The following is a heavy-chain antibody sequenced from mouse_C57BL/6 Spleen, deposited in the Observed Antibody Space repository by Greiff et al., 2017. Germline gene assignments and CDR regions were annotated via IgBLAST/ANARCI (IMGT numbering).Heavy chain of an antibody. CDR2: IHPSDSET. D-gene: IGHD1-1*01. CDR1: GYTFTSYW. V-gene: IGHV1-52*01. J-gene: IGHJ1*03. CDR3: ARDSYGGRGGDFDV. Sequence: QVQLQQPGAELVRPGSSVKLSCKASGYTFTSYWMHWVKQRPIQGLEWIGNIHPSDSETHYNQKFKGKATLTVDKSSSTAYMQLSSLTSEDSAVYYCARDSYGGRGGDFDVWGTGTTVTVSS.